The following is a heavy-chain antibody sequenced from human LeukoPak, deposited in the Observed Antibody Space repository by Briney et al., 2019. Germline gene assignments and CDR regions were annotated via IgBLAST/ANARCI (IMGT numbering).Heavy chain of an antibody. CDR2: IYPGDSDT. CDR1: GYTFTSYW. D-gene: IGHD2-2*01. V-gene: IGHV5-51*01. CDR3: ARLLSPSTNYYYSYGMDV. Sequence: GESLKISCKASGYTFTSYWIGWVRQMSEKGLEWMGIIYPGDSDTRYSPSFQGQVTISADKSISTAYLQWSSLKASDTATYYCARLLSPSTNYYYSYGMDVWGQGTTVTVSS. J-gene: IGHJ6*02.